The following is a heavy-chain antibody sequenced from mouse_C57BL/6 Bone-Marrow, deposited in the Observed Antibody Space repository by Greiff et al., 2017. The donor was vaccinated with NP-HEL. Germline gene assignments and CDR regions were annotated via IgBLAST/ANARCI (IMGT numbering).Heavy chain of an antibody. Sequence: EVQLVESGGGLVQPKGSLKLSCAASGFTFNTYAMHWVRQAPGKGLEWVARIRSKSSNYATYYADSVKDRFTISRDDSQSMLYLQMNNLETEDAAMYYCVRDLSCDGGFAYWGQGTLVTVSA. V-gene: IGHV10-3*01. CDR1: GFTFNTYA. J-gene: IGHJ3*01. CDR2: IRSKSSNYAT. CDR3: VRDLSCDGGFAY. D-gene: IGHD2-13*01.